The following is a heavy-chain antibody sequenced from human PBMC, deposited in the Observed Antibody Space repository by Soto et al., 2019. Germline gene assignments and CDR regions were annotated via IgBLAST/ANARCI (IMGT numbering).Heavy chain of an antibody. Sequence: QVQLVESGGGVVQQGGSLSLSCATSGFTFTSFTMHLVRQAADKGQERIAVMSYDGARTDYAVAVKGRVNISRDTPKNTLYLQMNDLGTDGTAMYYCARDRPYGDPNWFDPWGQGTLVTVAS. J-gene: IGHJ5*02. CDR1: GFTFTSFT. V-gene: IGHV3-30-3*01. CDR2: MSYDGART. CDR3: ARDRPYGDPNWFDP. D-gene: IGHD4-17*01.